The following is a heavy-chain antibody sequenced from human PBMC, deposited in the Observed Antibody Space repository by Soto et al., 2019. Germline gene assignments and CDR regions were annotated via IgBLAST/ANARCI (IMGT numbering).Heavy chain of an antibody. J-gene: IGHJ4*02. Sequence: QVQLQESGPGLVKPSQNLSLTCTVSGGSISSGGHYWSWIRQHPGKGLEWIGYIYYSGSTYYNPSLKSRVTISVDTSKNQFSLKLSSVTAADTAVYYCAGGYGSGYYLNWGQGTLVTVSS. V-gene: IGHV4-31*03. CDR1: GGSISSGGHY. D-gene: IGHD3-22*01. CDR3: AGGYGSGYYLN. CDR2: IYYSGST.